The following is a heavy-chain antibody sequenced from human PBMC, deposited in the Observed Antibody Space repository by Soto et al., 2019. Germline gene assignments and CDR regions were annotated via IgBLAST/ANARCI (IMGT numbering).Heavy chain of an antibody. V-gene: IGHV4-34*01. CDR3: ARGKEHCSGGSCFLLDY. J-gene: IGHJ4*02. Sequence: SETLSLTCAVYGGSFSGYYWSWIRQPPGKGLEWIGEINHSGSTNYNPSLKSRVTISVDTSKNQFSLKLSSVTAADTAVYYCARGKEHCSGGSCFLLDYWGQGTLVTVSS. CDR2: INHSGST. CDR1: GGSFSGYY. D-gene: IGHD2-15*01.